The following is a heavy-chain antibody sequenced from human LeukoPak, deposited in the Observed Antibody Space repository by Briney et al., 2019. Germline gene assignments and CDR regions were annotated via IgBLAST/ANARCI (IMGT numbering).Heavy chain of an antibody. CDR1: GFTFDDYA. V-gene: IGHV3-9*01. CDR2: ISWNSGSI. D-gene: IGHD4-23*01. J-gene: IGHJ6*03. CDR3: AKVTAVGFYYYMDV. Sequence: PGGSLRLSCAASGFTFDDYAMHWVRQAPGKGLEWVSGISWNSGSIGYADSVKGRFTISRDNAKNSLYLQMNSLRAEDTALYYCAKVTAVGFYYYMDVWGKGTTVTVSS.